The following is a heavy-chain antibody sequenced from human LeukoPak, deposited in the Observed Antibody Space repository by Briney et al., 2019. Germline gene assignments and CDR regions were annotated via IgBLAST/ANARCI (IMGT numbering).Heavy chain of an antibody. D-gene: IGHD6-13*01. CDR1: GFTFTSSA. CDR2: IVVGSGNT. J-gene: IGHJ4*02. CDR3: AAGRTRVSDFDY. V-gene: IGHV1-58*02. Sequence: GASVKVSCKASGFTFTSSAMQWVRQARGQRLEWIGWIVVGSGNTNYAQKFQERVTITRDMSTSTAYMELSSLRSEDTAVYYCAAGRTRVSDFDYWGQGTLVTVSS.